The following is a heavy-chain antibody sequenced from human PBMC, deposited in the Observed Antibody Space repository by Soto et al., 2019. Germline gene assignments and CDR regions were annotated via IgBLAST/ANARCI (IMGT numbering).Heavy chain of an antibody. J-gene: IGHJ4*02. V-gene: IGHV1-69*08. D-gene: IGHD5-12*01. Sequence: QVQLEQSGTEVKKPGSSVKVSCKASGGTFSTSTFTWVRQAPVQGLEWMGRIIPIFGTGDYAHKVQGRVLITAENATSTVYMELSGLKAEDTDEFFCVRDAPIGSVFSGYDDIDSWGKGTLVTVSS. CDR2: IIPIFGTG. CDR3: VRDAPIGSVFSGYDDIDS. CDR1: GGTFSTST.